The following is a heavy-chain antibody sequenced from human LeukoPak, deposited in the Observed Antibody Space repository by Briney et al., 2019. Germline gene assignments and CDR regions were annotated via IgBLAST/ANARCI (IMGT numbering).Heavy chain of an antibody. Sequence: PGGSLRLSCAASGFTFSSYAMSWVRQAPGKGLEWVSAISGSGGSTYYADSVKGRLTISRDNSKNTLYLQMNSLRAEDTAVYYCAVPQIVVVPAAIEGDYWGQGTLVTVSS. J-gene: IGHJ4*02. CDR1: GFTFSSYA. CDR2: ISGSGGST. D-gene: IGHD2-2*01. CDR3: AVPQIVVVPAAIEGDY. V-gene: IGHV3-23*01.